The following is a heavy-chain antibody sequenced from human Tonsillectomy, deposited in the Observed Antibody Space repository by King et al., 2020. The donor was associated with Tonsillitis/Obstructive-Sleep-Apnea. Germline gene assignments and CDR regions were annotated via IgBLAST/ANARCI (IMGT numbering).Heavy chain of an antibody. CDR2: IWHDGTNK. V-gene: IGHV3-33*01. J-gene: IGHJ3*02. D-gene: IGHD3-3*01. CDR3: AGDGSGHGHYAFDI. CDR1: GFSFRSYG. Sequence: HVQLVQSGGGVVQPGTSLRLSCAASGFSFRSYGMHWVRQVPRKGLEWVSVIWHDGTNKFYADSVKGRFSISRDNSKNTLYLQMNSLRAEDTAVYYCAGDGSGHGHYAFDIWGQGTMVTVSS.